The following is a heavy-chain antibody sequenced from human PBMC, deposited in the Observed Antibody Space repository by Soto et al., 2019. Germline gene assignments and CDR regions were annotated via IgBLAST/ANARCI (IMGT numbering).Heavy chain of an antibody. J-gene: IGHJ4*02. Sequence: QVQLVQSGAEVKKPGSSVKVSCKASGGTFSPYTINWVRQAPGQGLEWMGRIIPFHGVTNYAQKFQARVTITADKSTNTAYMELSGLRFEDTATYYCTRDWEITVSTWSFGGFWGRGTLVTVSS. CDR2: IIPFHGVT. D-gene: IGHD3-10*01. CDR3: TRDWEITVSTWSFGGF. V-gene: IGHV1-69*08. CDR1: GGTFSPYT.